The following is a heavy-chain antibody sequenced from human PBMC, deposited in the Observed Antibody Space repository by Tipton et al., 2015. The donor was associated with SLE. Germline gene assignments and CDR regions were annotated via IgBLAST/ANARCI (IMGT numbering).Heavy chain of an antibody. CDR2: ISYDGSNK. J-gene: IGHJ4*02. CDR1: GFTFSSYS. V-gene: IGHV3-30*03. D-gene: IGHD5/OR15-5a*01. Sequence: SLRLSCAASGFTFSSYSMNWVRQAPGKGLEWVAVISYDGSNKHYADSVKGRFTISRDNSKNTLYLQMNSLRVEDTAVYYCASQLLSNFDYWGQGTLVTVSS. CDR3: ASQLLSNFDY.